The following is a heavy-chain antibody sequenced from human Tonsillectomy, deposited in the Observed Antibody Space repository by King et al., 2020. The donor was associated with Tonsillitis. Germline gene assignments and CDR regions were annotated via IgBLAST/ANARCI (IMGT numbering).Heavy chain of an antibody. CDR3: ARVSYMGMLTPPSYYFYMDV. J-gene: IGHJ6*03. V-gene: IGHV4-59*01. CDR1: GGSISSSY. Sequence: QLQESGPGLVKPSETLSLTCTVSGGSISSSYWSWIRQPPGKGLEFIGYISDSGTTNYSPSLKSRVTISVDTSKDQFSLKLSSGTAADTAVYYWARVSYMGMLTPPSYYFYMDVWGKGTTVTVSS. D-gene: IGHD4-23*01. CDR2: ISDSGTT.